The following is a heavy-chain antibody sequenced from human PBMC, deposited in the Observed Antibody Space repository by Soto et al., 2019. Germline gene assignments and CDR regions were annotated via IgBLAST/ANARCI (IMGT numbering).Heavy chain of an antibody. Sequence: SETLSLTCTVSGGSISAYSWSWVRQPPGKGLEWIGYIYYSGSTNYNPSLKSRVTISVDTSKNQFSLKLSSVTAADTAVYYCARSPPGGYHYYYGIDVWGQGTTVTVSS. CDR3: ARSPPGGYHYYYGIDV. CDR1: GGSISAYS. CDR2: IYYSGST. J-gene: IGHJ6*02. D-gene: IGHD3-22*01. V-gene: IGHV4-59*01.